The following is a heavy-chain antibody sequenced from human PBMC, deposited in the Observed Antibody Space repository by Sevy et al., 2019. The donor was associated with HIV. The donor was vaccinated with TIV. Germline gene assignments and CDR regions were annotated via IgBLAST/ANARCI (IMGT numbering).Heavy chain of an antibody. CDR3: ARKYDSSGYFDY. CDR2: ISGSGGSGDKT. Sequence: GGYLRLSCAASGFTFSSYAMTWVRQAPGKGLEWVSGISGSGGSGDKTNYADSVKGRFTISRDDSKNSLYLQLNSLRTEETAIYYCARKYDSSGYFDYWGQGTLVTVSS. J-gene: IGHJ4*02. V-gene: IGHV3-23*01. CDR1: GFTFSSYA. D-gene: IGHD3-22*01.